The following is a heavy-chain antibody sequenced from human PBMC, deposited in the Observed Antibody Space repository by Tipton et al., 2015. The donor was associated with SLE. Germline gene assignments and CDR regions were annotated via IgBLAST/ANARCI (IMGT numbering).Heavy chain of an antibody. CDR2: IYHSGTA. CDR1: GGSISSSRYY. CDR3: ARYPERNYHWFGP. J-gene: IGHJ5*02. Sequence: TLSLTCTVSGGSISSSRYYWGWIRQPPGKGLEWIGSIYHSGTAYYNLSLKSRVTISADTSKNQISLKLSSVTAADTAVYYFARYPERNYHWFGPWGQGALVTVSS. D-gene: IGHD1-7*01. V-gene: IGHV4-39*07.